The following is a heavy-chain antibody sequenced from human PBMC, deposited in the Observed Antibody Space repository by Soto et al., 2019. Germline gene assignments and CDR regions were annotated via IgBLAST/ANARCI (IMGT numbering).Heavy chain of an antibody. Sequence: PSETLSLTCTVSVDSITSNRSFWAWIRQPPGKGLEWIGSIYYSGTTYYNPSLKSRVTISVDRSKNQFSLKLSSVTAATTAVYYCARHFSVDYFDYWGQGALVTVSS. J-gene: IGHJ4*02. CDR2: IYYSGTT. CDR1: VDSITSNRSF. V-gene: IGHV4-39*01. CDR3: ARHFSVDYFDY.